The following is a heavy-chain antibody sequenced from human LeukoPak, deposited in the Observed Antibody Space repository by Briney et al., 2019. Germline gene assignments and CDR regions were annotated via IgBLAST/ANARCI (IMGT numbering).Heavy chain of an antibody. CDR1: GGSISSYY. J-gene: IGHJ4*02. D-gene: IGHD1-26*01. V-gene: IGHV4-59*08. CDR2: IYYSGST. CDR3: ARRRSYQKGEYYLGHYFDY. Sequence: SETLSLTCTVSGGSISSYYWSWIRQPPGKGLEWIVYIYYSGSTNYNPSLKSRVTISVDTSKNQFSLKLSSVTAADTAVYYCARRRSYQKGEYYLGHYFDYWGQGTLVTVSS.